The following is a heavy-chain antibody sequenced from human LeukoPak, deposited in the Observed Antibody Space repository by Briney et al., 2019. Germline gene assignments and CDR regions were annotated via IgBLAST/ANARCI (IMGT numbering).Heavy chain of an antibody. V-gene: IGHV1-69*05. CDR2: IIPIFGTA. CDR1: GGTFSSYA. Sequence: ASVKVSCKASGGTFSSYAISWVRQAPGQGLEWMGGIIPIFGTANYAQKFQGRVTITTDESTSTAYMELSSLRSEDTAVYYCARVGEQPPPTGHYYYYYMDVWGKGTTVTVSS. J-gene: IGHJ6*03. D-gene: IGHD3-10*01. CDR3: ARVGEQPPPTGHYYYYYMDV.